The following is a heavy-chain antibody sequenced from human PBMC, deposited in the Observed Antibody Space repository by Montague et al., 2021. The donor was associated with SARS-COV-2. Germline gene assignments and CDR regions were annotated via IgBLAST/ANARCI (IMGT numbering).Heavy chain of an antibody. Sequence: SETLSLTCTVSGGSVSRYYWSWIRQSPGKGLQWLGYIYYSGSTDYNPSLKSRVTMSVDTSKNQLSLRLNSVTTADTDVYFCARAGGFYDYWSGYSSSAGFFDPWGQGILVTVSS. V-gene: IGHV4-59*02. CDR1: GGSVSRYY. CDR2: IYYSGST. CDR3: ARAGGFYDYWSGYSSSAGFFDP. J-gene: IGHJ5*02. D-gene: IGHD3-3*01.